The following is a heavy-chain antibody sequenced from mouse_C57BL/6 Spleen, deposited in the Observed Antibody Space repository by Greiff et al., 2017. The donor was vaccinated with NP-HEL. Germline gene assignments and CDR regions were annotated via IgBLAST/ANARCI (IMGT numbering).Heavy chain of an antibody. D-gene: IGHD2-5*01. CDR3: ASAGAYYSNKYYFDY. J-gene: IGHJ2*01. CDR2: INPNYGTT. CDR1: GYSFTDYN. V-gene: IGHV1-39*01. Sequence: VQLKESGPELVKPGASVKISCKASGYSFTDYNMNWVKQSNGKSLEWIGVINPNYGTTSYNQKFKGKATLTVDQSSSTAYMQLNSLTSEDSAVYYCASAGAYYSNKYYFDYWGQGTTLTVSS.